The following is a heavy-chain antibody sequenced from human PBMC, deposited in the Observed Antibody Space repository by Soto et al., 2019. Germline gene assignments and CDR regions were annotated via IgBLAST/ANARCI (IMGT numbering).Heavy chain of an antibody. D-gene: IGHD3-22*01. Sequence: GGSLRLSCAASGFTFISYWMHWGRQAPGKGLVWVSRINSDGSSTSYADSVKGRFTISRDNAKNTLYLQMNSLRAEDTAVYYCASSGYYFGSQRWGQGTLVTVSS. V-gene: IGHV3-74*01. CDR1: GFTFISYW. CDR3: ASSGYYFGSQR. CDR2: INSDGSST. J-gene: IGHJ4*02.